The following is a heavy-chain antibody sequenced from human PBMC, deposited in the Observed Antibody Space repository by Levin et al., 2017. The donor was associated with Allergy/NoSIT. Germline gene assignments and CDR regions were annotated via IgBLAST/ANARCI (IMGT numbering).Heavy chain of an antibody. D-gene: IGHD1-26*01. CDR2: SRNRADSYTT. CDR1: GFTFSDHN. J-gene: IGHJ3*01. CDR3: ARIEGGSSGAIDF. V-gene: IGHV3-72*01. Sequence: GGSLRLSCAASGFTFSDHNMDWVRQAPGKGLEWVGRSRNRADSYTTDYAASVTGRFSISRDDSQNSLYLQMNSLKTEDTAMYYCARIEGGSSGAIDFWGQGTVVTVSS.